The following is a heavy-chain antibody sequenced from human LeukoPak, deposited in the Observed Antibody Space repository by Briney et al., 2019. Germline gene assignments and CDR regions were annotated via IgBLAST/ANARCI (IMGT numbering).Heavy chain of an antibody. CDR2: IYYSGST. D-gene: IGHD2-15*01. CDR1: GGSISSYY. Sequence: PSETLSLTCTVSGGSISSYYWSWIRQPPGKGLEWIGYIYYSGSTKYNPSLKSRVTISVDTSKNQFSLKLSSVTAADTAVYYCARYCSGRSCNSFDSWGQGSLVTVSS. CDR3: ARYCSGRSCNSFDS. V-gene: IGHV4-59*01. J-gene: IGHJ4*02.